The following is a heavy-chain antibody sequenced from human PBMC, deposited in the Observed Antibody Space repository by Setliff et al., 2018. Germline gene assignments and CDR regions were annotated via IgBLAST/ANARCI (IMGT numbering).Heavy chain of an antibody. CDR1: GFTFSGYW. D-gene: IGHD3-9*01. J-gene: IGHJ3*02. CDR3: ARALITDILTAYYSPHDAFDI. CDR2: VNPDGSGK. V-gene: IGHV3-7*01. Sequence: GGSLRLSCAASGFTFSGYWMTWVRQAPGKGLEWVANVNPDGSGKYYVDSVKGRFTISRDNAKNSLYLQMNSLRAEDTAVYYCARALITDILTAYYSPHDAFDIWGQGTMVTVSS.